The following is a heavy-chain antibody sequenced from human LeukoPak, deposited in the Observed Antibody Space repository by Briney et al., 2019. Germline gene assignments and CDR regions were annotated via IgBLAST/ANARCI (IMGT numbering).Heavy chain of an antibody. Sequence: ASVKGSCKASGGTFSSYAISWVRQAPGQGLEWMGEIIPIFGTANYAQKFQGRVTITADESTSTAYMELSSLRSEDTAVYYCARDLCSSTSCYEGFDPWGQGTLVTVSS. CDR2: IIPIFGTA. D-gene: IGHD2-2*01. CDR3: ARDLCSSTSCYEGFDP. V-gene: IGHV1-69*13. CDR1: GGTFSSYA. J-gene: IGHJ5*02.